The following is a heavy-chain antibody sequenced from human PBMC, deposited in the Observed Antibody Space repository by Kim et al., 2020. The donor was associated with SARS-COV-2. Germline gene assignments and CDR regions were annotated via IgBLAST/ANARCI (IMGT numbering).Heavy chain of an antibody. Sequence: RTDKADSVKGRLTISRDNSRNTVYMKMNSLRAEDTAVYYCAKDRNGMDVWGQGTTDTVS. CDR3: AKDRNGMDV. V-gene: IGHV3-23*01. CDR2: RT. J-gene: IGHJ6*02.